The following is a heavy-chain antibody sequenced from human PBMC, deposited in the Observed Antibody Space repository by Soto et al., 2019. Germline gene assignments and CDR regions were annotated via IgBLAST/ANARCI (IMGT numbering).Heavy chain of an antibody. J-gene: IGHJ6*02. D-gene: IGHD4-17*01. CDR2: IWYDGSNK. V-gene: IGHV3-33*01. CDR3: AREFARVTDYYGMDV. Sequence: QVQLVESGGGVVQPGRSLRLSCAASGFTFSSYGMHWVRQAPGKGLEWVAVIWYDGSNKYYADSVKGRFTISRDNSKNTLYLQMNSLRAEDTAVYYCAREFARVTDYYGMDVWGQGTTVTVSS. CDR1: GFTFSSYG.